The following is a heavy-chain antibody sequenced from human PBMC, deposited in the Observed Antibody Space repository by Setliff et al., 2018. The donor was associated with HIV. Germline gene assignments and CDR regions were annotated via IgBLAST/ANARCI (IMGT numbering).Heavy chain of an antibody. J-gene: IGHJ3*02. D-gene: IGHD6-19*01. V-gene: IGHV4-59*12. CDR2: IYYGST. CDR1: GDSISSYY. CDR3: AREDIAVASAFDI. Sequence: SETLSLTCTVSGDSISSYYWNWIRQPPGKAPEWIGYIYYGSTHYNPSFEGRVTISVDTSKNQFSLKLSSVTAADTAVYYGAREDIAVASAFDIWGQGTMVTVSS.